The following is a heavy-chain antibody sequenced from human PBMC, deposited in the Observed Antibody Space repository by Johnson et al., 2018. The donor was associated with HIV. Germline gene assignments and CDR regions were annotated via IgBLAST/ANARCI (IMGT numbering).Heavy chain of an antibody. CDR1: GFTVSSNY. CDR2: IYSGGST. Sequence: VQLVESGGGLVQSGGSLRLSCAASGFTVSSNYMSWVHQAPGKGLEWVSVIYSGGSTYYADSVKGRFTISRDNSKNTLYLQMNSLRAEDTAVYYGARDRGSSGWYDAFDIWGQGTMVTVSS. D-gene: IGHD6-19*01. J-gene: IGHJ3*02. CDR3: ARDRGSSGWYDAFDI. V-gene: IGHV3-66*01.